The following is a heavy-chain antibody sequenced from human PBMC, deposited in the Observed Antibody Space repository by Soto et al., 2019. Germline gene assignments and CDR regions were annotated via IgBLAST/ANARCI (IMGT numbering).Heavy chain of an antibody. CDR1: GFTFNSYA. V-gene: IGHV3-30*04. CDR3: AIGDGLGELSSTLDY. Sequence: QVQLVESGGGVVQPGRSLRLSCAASGFTFNSYAMHWVRQAPGKGLEWVAVISYDGSNKYYADSVKARFIISRDNSKNTLYLQMSSRKPEDTAVYYCAIGDGLGELSSTLDYWGQGTLVTVSS. D-gene: IGHD3-16*02. CDR2: ISYDGSNK. J-gene: IGHJ4*02.